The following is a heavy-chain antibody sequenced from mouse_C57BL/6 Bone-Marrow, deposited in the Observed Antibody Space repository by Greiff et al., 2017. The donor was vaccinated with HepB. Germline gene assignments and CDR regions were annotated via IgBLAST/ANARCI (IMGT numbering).Heavy chain of an antibody. CDR2: INSDGGST. J-gene: IGHJ1*03. CDR1: EYEFPSHD. CDR3: ARLWLRQDWYFDV. Sequence: EVKLMESGGGLVQPGESLKLSCESNEYEFPSHDMSWVRKTPEKRLELVAAINSDGGSTYYPDTMERRFIISRDNTKKTLYLQMSSLRSEDTALYYCARLWLRQDWYFDVWGTGTTVTVSS. V-gene: IGHV5-2*01. D-gene: IGHD2-2*01.